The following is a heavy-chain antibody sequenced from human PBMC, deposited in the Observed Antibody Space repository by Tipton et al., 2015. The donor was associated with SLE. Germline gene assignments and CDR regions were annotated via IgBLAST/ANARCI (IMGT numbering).Heavy chain of an antibody. J-gene: IGHJ4*02. Sequence: SLRLSCAASKFTFSSSWMTWVRQAPGKGLEWVANIKHDGSERYYVDSVKGRFTISRDNAKDSLYLQLNSLGAEDTAVYYCVRYSPSFRWSVDYSGQGTLFTVAS. CDR2: IKHDGSER. V-gene: IGHV3-7*01. CDR3: VRYSPSFRWSVDY. CDR1: KFTFSSSW. D-gene: IGHD2-15*01.